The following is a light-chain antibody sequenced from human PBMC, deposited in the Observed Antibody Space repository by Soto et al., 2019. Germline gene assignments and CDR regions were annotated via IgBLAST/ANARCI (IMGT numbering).Light chain of an antibody. Sequence: EIVLTQSPGTLSLSPGERATLSCRASQSVSSSYLAWYQQKPGQAPRLLIYGASSRATGIPDRFSGSGSGTDFTSNISRLGPEDFAVYYFQQYGSSPWTFGQGTKVEIK. CDR1: QSVSSSY. CDR3: QQYGSSPWT. CDR2: GAS. V-gene: IGKV3-20*01. J-gene: IGKJ1*01.